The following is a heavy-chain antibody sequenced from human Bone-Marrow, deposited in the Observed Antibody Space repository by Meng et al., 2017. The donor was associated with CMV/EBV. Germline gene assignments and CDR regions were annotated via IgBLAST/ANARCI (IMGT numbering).Heavy chain of an antibody. CDR2: IYYSGST. D-gene: IGHD7-27*01. CDR3: ASMLTGDPLRDY. Sequence: QAQLHGPGPGLVMPSQTLSLTCTVSGGYISRGDYYWSWIRQRPGKGLEWIWYIYYSGSTYYNPSLKSRVTISVDTSKNQFSLKLSSVTAADTAVYYCASMLTGDPLRDYWGQGTLVTVSS. V-gene: IGHV4-30-4*08. J-gene: IGHJ4*02. CDR1: GGYISRGDYY.